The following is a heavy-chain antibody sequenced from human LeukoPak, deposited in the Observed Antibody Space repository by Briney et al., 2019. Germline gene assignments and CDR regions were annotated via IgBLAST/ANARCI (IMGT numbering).Heavy chain of an antibody. V-gene: IGHV3-23*01. D-gene: IGHD6-13*01. CDR2: ISGGGDST. J-gene: IGHJ4*02. Sequence: GGSLRLSCAASGFTFNYYAMSWVRQAPGKEPEWVSGISGGGDSTYYADSVKGRFTISRDNSKNTLYLQMNSLRAEDTAVYYCAKEKRAAAVSFDYWGQGTLVTVSS. CDR1: GFTFNYYA. CDR3: AKEKRAAAVSFDY.